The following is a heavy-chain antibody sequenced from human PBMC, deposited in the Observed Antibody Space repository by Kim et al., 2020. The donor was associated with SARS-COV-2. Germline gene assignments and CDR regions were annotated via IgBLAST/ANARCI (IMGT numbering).Heavy chain of an antibody. CDR1: GFTFSSYA. Sequence: GGSLRLCCAASGFTFSSYAMSWVRQAPGKGLEWVSAISGSGGSTYYADSVKGRFTISRDNSKNTLYLQMNSLRAEDTAVYYCAKDLGFFLVGAYGLDYWGQGTLVTVSS. CDR3: AKDLGFFLVGAYGLDY. J-gene: IGHJ4*02. D-gene: IGHD1-26*01. V-gene: IGHV3-23*01. CDR2: ISGSGGST.